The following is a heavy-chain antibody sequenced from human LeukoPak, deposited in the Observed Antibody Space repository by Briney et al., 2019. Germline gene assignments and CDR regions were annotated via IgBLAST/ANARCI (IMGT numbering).Heavy chain of an antibody. CDR3: ATRGDGYNYPR. Sequence: PSETLSLTCTVSGGSISSYYWSWIRQPPGKGLEWIGYIYYSGSTNYNPSLKSRVTISVDTSKNQFSLKLSSVTAADTAVYYCATRGDGYNYPRWGQGTLVTVSS. D-gene: IGHD5-24*01. CDR2: IYYSGST. V-gene: IGHV4-59*01. CDR1: GGSISSYY. J-gene: IGHJ4*02.